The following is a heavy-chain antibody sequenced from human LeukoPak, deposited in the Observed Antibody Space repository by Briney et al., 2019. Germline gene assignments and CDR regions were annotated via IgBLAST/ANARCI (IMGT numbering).Heavy chain of an antibody. CDR1: GFTFSSYG. V-gene: IGHV3-30*18. CDR2: ISYDGSNK. CDR3: AKRRSSPMVRGVIIWEENYYMDV. J-gene: IGHJ6*03. D-gene: IGHD3-10*01. Sequence: PGRSLRLSCAASGFTFSSYGMHWVRQAPGKGLEWVAVISYDGSNKYYADSVKGRFTISRDNSKNTLYLQMNSLRAEDTAVYYCAKRRSSPMVRGVIIWEENYYMDVWGKGTTVTVSS.